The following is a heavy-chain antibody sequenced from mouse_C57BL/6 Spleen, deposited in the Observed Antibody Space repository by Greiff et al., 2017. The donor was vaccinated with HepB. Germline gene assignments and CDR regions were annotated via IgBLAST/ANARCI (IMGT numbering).Heavy chain of an antibody. CDR3: ARFYYDYDEFAY. CDR2: INPNNGGT. Sequence: VQLQQSGPELVKPGASVKISCKASGYTFTDYYMNWVKQSHGKSLEWIGDINPNNGGTSYNQKFKGKATLTVDKSSSTAYMELRSLTSEDSAVYYCARFYYDYDEFAYWGQGTLVTVSA. J-gene: IGHJ3*01. V-gene: IGHV1-26*01. CDR1: GYTFTDYY. D-gene: IGHD2-4*01.